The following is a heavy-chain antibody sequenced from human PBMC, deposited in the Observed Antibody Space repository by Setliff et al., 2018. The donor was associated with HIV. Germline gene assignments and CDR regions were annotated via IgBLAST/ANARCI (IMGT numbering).Heavy chain of an antibody. J-gene: IGHJ6*03. V-gene: IGHV7-4-1*02. CDR1: GYTFTDYG. CDR2: INTNTWSP. Sequence: ASVKVSCKASGYTFTDYGMNWVRQAPGQGLEWMGWINTNTWSPTYARGFTGRFVFSLDTSISTTYLQINSLEAEDTTVYYCTSDLTRTVMTREGPSYYYYYMDVWGKGTTVTVSS. CDR3: TSDLTRTVMTREGPSYYYYYMDV. D-gene: IGHD2-21*02.